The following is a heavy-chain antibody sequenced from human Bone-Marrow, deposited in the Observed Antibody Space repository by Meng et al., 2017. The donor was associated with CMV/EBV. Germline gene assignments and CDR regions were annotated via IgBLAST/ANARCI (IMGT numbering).Heavy chain of an antibody. V-gene: IGHV4-34*01. CDR2: INHSGST. J-gene: IGHJ4*02. D-gene: IGHD1-26*01. CDR1: GGSFSGYY. Sequence: GSLRLSCAVYGGSFSGYYWSWIRQPPGKGPEWIGEINHSGSTNYNPSLKSRVTISVDTSKNQFSLKLSSVTAADTAVYYCVVLGAIAYWGQGTLVTVSS. CDR3: VVLGAIAY.